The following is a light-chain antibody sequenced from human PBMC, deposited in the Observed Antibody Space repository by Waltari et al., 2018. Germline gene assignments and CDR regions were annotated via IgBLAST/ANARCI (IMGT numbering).Light chain of an antibody. J-gene: IGKJ3*01. CDR1: QVISNY. CDR2: AAS. CDR3: QKYDSVPLT. V-gene: IGKV1-27*01. Sequence: DIQMTQSPSSLSASVGARVTITCRASQVISNYLAWYQQKPGKGPKLLIYAASTLQSGVPSRFSGSVSGTDFTLTISSLQPEDVATYYCQKYDSVPLTFGPGTKVDIK.